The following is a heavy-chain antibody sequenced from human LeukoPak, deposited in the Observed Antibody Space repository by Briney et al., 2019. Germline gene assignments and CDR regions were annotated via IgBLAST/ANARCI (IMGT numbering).Heavy chain of an antibody. J-gene: IGHJ4*02. CDR3: ARVGSEFRVPAAATDY. Sequence: GGSLRLSCAASGFTFSDYYMTWVRQAPGKGLEWVSYISSSGSTIYYADSVKGRFTISRDNAKNSLYLQMNSLRAEDTAVYYCARVGSEFRVPAAATDYWGQGTLVTVSS. CDR2: ISSSGSTI. V-gene: IGHV3-11*04. D-gene: IGHD2-2*01. CDR1: GFTFSDYY.